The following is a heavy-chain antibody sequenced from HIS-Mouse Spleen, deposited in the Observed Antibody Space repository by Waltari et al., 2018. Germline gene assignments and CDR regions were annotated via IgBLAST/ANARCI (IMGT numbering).Heavy chain of an antibody. CDR1: GGSISSSSYY. J-gene: IGHJ3*02. Sequence: QLQLQESGPGLVKPSETLSLTCTVSGGSISSSSYYWGWIRQPPGKGLEWIGSIYYSGSTSYNPSLKSRVTISVDTSKNQFSLKLSSVTAADTAVYYCARDPSDYDFWSGSWRAFDIWGQGTMVTVSS. V-gene: IGHV4-39*07. CDR3: ARDPSDYDFWSGSWRAFDI. CDR2: IYYSGST. D-gene: IGHD3-3*01.